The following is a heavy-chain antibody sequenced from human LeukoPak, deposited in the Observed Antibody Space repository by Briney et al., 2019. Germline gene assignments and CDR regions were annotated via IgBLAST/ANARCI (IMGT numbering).Heavy chain of an antibody. V-gene: IGHV3-21*01. D-gene: IGHD6-13*01. J-gene: IGHJ3*02. CDR2: ISSSSSYI. CDR3: ARGTNKQDSSSRGGFDI. CDR1: GFTFSSYS. Sequence: GGSLTLTCAASGFTFSSYSMNWVRQAPGKGLEWVSSISSSSSYIYYADSVKGRFTISRDNAKNSLYLKMNSLRAEDTAVYYCARGTNKQDSSSRGGFDIWGQGTMVTASS.